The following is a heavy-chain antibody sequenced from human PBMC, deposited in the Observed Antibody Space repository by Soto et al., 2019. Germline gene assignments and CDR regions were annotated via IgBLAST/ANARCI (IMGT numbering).Heavy chain of an antibody. Sequence: SEPLSLTCTVSGGSISSYYWSWIRQPPGKGLEWIGYIYYSGSTNYNPSLKSRVTISVDTSKNQFSLKLSSVTAADTAVYYCARVPYSGYVFDYWGQGTLVTVSS. J-gene: IGHJ4*02. CDR1: GGSISSYY. CDR3: ARVPYSGYVFDY. D-gene: IGHD5-12*01. V-gene: IGHV4-59*01. CDR2: IYYSGST.